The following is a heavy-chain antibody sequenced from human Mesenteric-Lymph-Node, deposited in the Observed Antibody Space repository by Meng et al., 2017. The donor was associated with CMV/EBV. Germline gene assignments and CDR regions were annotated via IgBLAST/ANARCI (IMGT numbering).Heavy chain of an antibody. Sequence: GQLQQWGAGLFKPSETLALTSAVYGGSFSGYYWSWIRQPPGKGLEWIGEINHSGSTNYNPSLKSRVTISVDTSKNQFSLKLSSVTAADTAVYYCARHQRWLKSEGGFNYWGQGTLVTVSS. CDR2: INHSGST. CDR3: ARHQRWLKSEGGFNY. J-gene: IGHJ4*02. D-gene: IGHD4-23*01. V-gene: IGHV4-34*01. CDR1: GGSFSGYY.